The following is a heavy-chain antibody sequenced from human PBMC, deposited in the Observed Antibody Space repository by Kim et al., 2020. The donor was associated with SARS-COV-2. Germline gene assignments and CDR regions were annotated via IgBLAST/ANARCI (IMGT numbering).Heavy chain of an antibody. J-gene: IGHJ3*02. CDR3: ARLVGVVVVAATPGNAFDI. CDR2: ISSSSSYI. D-gene: IGHD2-15*01. Sequence: GGSLRLSCAASGFTFSSYSMNWVRQAPGKGLEWVSSISSSSSYIYYADSMKGRFTISRDNAKNSLYLQMNSLRAEDTAVYYCARLVGVVVVAATPGNAFDIWGQGTMVTVSS. CDR1: GFTFSSYS. V-gene: IGHV3-21*01.